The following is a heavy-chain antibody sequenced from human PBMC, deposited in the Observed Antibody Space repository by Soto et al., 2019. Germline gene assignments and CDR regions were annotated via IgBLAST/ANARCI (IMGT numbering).Heavy chain of an antibody. V-gene: IGHV3-21*06. Sequence: GGSLILSCEASGFTFTRYSMNWVRQAPGKGLEWVSSISSTTNYIYYGDSMKGRFTISRDNAKNSLYLEMNSLRAEDTAVYYCARESEDLTSNFDYWGQGTLVTVSS. J-gene: IGHJ4*02. CDR3: ARESEDLTSNFDY. CDR2: ISSTTNYI. CDR1: GFTFTRYS.